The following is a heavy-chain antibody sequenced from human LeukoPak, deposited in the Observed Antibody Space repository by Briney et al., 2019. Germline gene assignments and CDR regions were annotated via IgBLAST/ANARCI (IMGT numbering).Heavy chain of an antibody. J-gene: IGHJ3*02. Sequence: PGGSLRLSCAASGFTFSSYGMTWVRQAPGKGLEWVSTISGSGDNTYYADSVKGRFTISRDNSKNTLYLQMNSLRAEDTAVYYCAKSYYYDSSGYYYGEENAFDIWGQGTMVTVSS. D-gene: IGHD3-22*01. V-gene: IGHV3-23*01. CDR1: GFTFSSYG. CDR2: ISGSGDNT. CDR3: AKSYYYDSSGYYYGEENAFDI.